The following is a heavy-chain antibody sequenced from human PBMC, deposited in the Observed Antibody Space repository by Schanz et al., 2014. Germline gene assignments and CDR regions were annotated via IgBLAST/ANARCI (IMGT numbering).Heavy chain of an antibody. CDR3: ARDLISSGWYG. V-gene: IGHV3-48*01. D-gene: IGHD6-19*01. CDR1: GITFSGYS. Sequence: EVQLLGPGGGLAQPGGSLRLSCAALGITFSGYSLNWVRQAPGKGLEWVSYISGSSSTKYYADSVKGRFTISRDNGKNSLYLQMNSLRVEDTAVYYCARDLISSGWYGWGQGTLVTVSS. CDR2: ISGSSSTK. J-gene: IGHJ4*02.